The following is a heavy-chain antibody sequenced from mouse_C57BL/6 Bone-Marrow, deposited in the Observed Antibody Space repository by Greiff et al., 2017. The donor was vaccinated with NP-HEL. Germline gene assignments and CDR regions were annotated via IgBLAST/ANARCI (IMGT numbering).Heavy chain of an antibody. Sequence: VQLQQSGAELVRPGASVKLSCTASGFNIKNDYMHWVKQRPEQGLEWIGWIDPENCDTEYASKFQGKATITADTSSNTAYLQLSSLTSEDTAVYYCTLLRYFDYWGQGTTLTVSS. CDR3: TLLRYFDY. CDR2: IDPENCDT. J-gene: IGHJ2*01. V-gene: IGHV14-4*01. CDR1: GFNIKNDY. D-gene: IGHD1-1*01.